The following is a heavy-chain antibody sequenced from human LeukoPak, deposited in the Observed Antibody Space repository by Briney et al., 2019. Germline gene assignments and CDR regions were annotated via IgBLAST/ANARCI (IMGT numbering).Heavy chain of an antibody. D-gene: IGHD6-6*01. CDR3: ARAEYSSSSDWFDP. Sequence: SETLSLTCAVSGGSISSSNWWSWVRQPPGKGLEWIGEIYHSGSTNYNPSLKSRVTISVDKSKDQFSLKLSSVTAADTAVYYCARAEYSSSSDWFDPWGQGTLVTVSS. J-gene: IGHJ5*02. CDR2: IYHSGST. CDR1: GGSISSSNW. V-gene: IGHV4-4*02.